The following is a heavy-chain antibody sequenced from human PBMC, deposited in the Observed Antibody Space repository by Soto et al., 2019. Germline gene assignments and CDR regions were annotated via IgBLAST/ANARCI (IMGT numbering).Heavy chain of an antibody. Sequence: ASVKVSCKASGYTFTGYYMHWVRQAPGQGLEWMGWINPNSGGTNYAQKYQGWVTMTRDTSISTAYMELSRLRSDDTAVYYCARSTYYDRPNWFDPWGQGTLVTVSS. J-gene: IGHJ5*02. CDR3: ARSTYYDRPNWFDP. V-gene: IGHV1-2*04. CDR2: INPNSGGT. D-gene: IGHD3-22*01. CDR1: GYTFTGYY.